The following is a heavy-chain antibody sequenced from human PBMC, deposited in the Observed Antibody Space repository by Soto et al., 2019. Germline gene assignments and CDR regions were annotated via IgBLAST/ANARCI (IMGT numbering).Heavy chain of an antibody. D-gene: IGHD2-8*01. CDR3: ARSAQWDGFDP. V-gene: IGHV4-31*03. Sequence: PSETLSLTCTVSAGSISTINYYWSWIRQHPEKGLEWIGYISYSGSTFYHSSLESRVTISLDTSKKQFSLTLTSVTAADTAVYYCARSAQWDGFDPWGQGTMVTVSS. CDR1: AGSISTINYY. J-gene: IGHJ3*01. CDR2: ISYSGST.